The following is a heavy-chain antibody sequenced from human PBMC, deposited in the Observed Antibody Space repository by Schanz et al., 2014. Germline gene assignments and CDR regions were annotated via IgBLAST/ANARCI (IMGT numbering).Heavy chain of an antibody. J-gene: IGHJ3*01. CDR1: GITFSDYA. CDR3: ARDGGRDGYNLAFDV. D-gene: IGHD5-12*01. CDR2: VYMSAAST. V-gene: IGHV3-23*01. Sequence: EVQLLESGGALEQPGGSLRLSCAASGITFSDYAMSWVRQAPGKGLEWVSTVYMSAASTRYADSVKGRFIISRDSSKNTLFLQMNSLRAEDTAVYFCARDGGRDGYNLAFDVWGQGTLVTVSS.